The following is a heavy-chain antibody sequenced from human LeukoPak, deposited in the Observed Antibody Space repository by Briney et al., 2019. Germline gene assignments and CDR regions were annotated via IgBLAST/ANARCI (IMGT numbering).Heavy chain of an antibody. CDR1: GFTFGDYA. Sequence: GRSLRLSCTASGFTFGDYAMSWFRQAPGKGLEWVGFIRSKAYGGTTEYAASVKGSFTISRDDSKSIAYLQMNSLKTEDTAVYYCTRVRGNSGWFVFDYWGQGTLVTVSS. J-gene: IGHJ4*02. D-gene: IGHD6-19*01. V-gene: IGHV3-49*03. CDR2: IRSKAYGGTT. CDR3: TRVRGNSGWFVFDY.